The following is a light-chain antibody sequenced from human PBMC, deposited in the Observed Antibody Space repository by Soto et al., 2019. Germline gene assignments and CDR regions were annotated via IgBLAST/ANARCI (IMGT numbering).Light chain of an antibody. Sequence: DIQMTQSPSTLSASIGDRVTITCRASQSVGSWLAWYQRRPGEAPKLLIYMSSTLEGGVPSRFSGSGSGTEFTLTISSLQPDDFATYYCQQYNTYSPTFGQGTRVEI. V-gene: IGKV1-5*03. CDR1: QSVGSW. CDR2: MSS. CDR3: QQYNTYSPT. J-gene: IGKJ1*01.